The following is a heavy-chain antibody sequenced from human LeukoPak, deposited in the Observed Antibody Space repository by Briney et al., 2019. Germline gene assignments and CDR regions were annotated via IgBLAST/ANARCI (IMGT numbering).Heavy chain of an antibody. D-gene: IGHD5-12*01. CDR3: ARDKGGGYDSYFDY. CDR1: GGSISSGSYY. V-gene: IGHV4-61*02. J-gene: IGHJ4*02. Sequence: SQTLSLTCTVSGGSISSGSYYWSWIRQPAGKGLEWIGRIYTSGSTNYNPSLKSRATISIDTSKNQFYLKLSSVTAADTAVYYCARDKGGGYDSYFDYWGQGTLVTVSS. CDR2: IYTSGST.